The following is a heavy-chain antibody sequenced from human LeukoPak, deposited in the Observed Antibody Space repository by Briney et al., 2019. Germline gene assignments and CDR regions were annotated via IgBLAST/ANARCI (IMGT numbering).Heavy chain of an antibody. CDR2: ISYDGSNK. CDR1: GFTFSSYG. CDR3: AKDQGGIVVVPAAMAY. D-gene: IGHD2-2*01. V-gene: IGHV3-30*18. J-gene: IGHJ4*02. Sequence: GRSLRLSCAASGFTFSSYGMHWVRQAPGKGLGWVAVISYDGSNKYYADSVKGRFTLSRDNSKNTLYLQMNSLRAEDTAVYYCAKDQGGIVVVPAAMAYWGQGTLVTVSS.